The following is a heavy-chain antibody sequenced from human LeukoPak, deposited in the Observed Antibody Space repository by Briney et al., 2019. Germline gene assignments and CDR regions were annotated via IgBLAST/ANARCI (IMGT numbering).Heavy chain of an antibody. V-gene: IGHV1-18*01. Sequence: GASVKVSCKASGYTFTSYGISWVRQAPGQGLEWMGWISAYNGNTDYAQSLQGRVTMTIDTSTSTVYMELRSLRSDDTAVYYCARDVGRSYDLYYWGQGTPVTVSS. CDR3: ARDVGRSYDLYY. CDR1: GYTFTSYG. D-gene: IGHD3-16*01. J-gene: IGHJ4*02. CDR2: ISAYNGNT.